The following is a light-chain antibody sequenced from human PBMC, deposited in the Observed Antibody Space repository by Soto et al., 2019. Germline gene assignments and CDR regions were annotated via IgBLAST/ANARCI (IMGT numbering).Light chain of an antibody. CDR1: SSNIGAGYG. J-gene: IGLJ3*02. CDR2: GNN. Sequence: QSVLTQPPSVSGAPGQRVTISCTGSSSNIGAGYGVHWYQQLPGTAPKLLIYGNNNRPSGVPDRFSGSKSGTPASLAITGLQAEDEADYYCQSYDSSLSGWVFGGGTKLTVL. V-gene: IGLV1-40*01. CDR3: QSYDSSLSGWV.